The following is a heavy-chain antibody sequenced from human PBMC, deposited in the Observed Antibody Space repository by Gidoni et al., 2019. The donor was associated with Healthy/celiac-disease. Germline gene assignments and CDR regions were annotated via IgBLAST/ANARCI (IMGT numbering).Heavy chain of an antibody. V-gene: IGHV4-59*08. CDR3: ARLSVGYCSNSCPLWYFDV. CDR2: FYSSVNT. CDR1: GVSISGYY. J-gene: IGHJ2*01. D-gene: IGHD2-8*01. Sequence: QVQLQESGPGLVKPSETLSLTCTVSGVSISGYYWSWIRQPPGTVLEWIGDFYSSVNTHHNPSLTSRVTMSADTSKNHFSLELRSVTAADTAVYYCARLSVGYCSNSCPLWYFDVWGRGTLVTASS.